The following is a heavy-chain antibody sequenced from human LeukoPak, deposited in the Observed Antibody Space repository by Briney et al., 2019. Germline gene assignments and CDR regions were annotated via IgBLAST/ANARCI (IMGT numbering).Heavy chain of an antibody. CDR1: GYTFTGYY. V-gene: IGHV1-2*04. D-gene: IGHD3-9*01. J-gene: IGHJ5*02. CDR3: ARELRYFDLRNWFDP. CDR2: INPNSGGT. Sequence: ASVKVSCKASGYTFTGYYMHWVRQAPGQGLEWMGWINPNSGGTNYAQKFQGWVTMTRDTSISTAYMELSRLRSDDTAVYYCARELRYFDLRNWFDPWGQGTLVTVSS.